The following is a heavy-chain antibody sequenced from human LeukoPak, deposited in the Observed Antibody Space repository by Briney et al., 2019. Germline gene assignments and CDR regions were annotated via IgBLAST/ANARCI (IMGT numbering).Heavy chain of an antibody. CDR1: GGSISSYY. D-gene: IGHD1-26*01. CDR2: IYYTGST. Sequence: SETLSLTCTVSGGSISSYYWSWIRQPPGKGLEWIGYIYYTGSTNYNPSLKSRVTMSVDTSKNQFSLKLSSVTAADTAVYYCVRHAYSGSYQHDYWGQGTLVTVSS. J-gene: IGHJ4*02. V-gene: IGHV4-59*08. CDR3: VRHAYSGSYQHDY.